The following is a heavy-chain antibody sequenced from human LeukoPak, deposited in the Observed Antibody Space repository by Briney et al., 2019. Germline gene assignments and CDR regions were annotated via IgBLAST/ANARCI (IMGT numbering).Heavy chain of an antibody. Sequence: PGGSLRLSCAASAFRFSDYNMNWVRQAPGKGLEWVSYLGSDGDIYYADSVKGRFTISRDNVKNSLYLQMNSLRAEDTAVYYCASRAHFWSGPGGWGQGTLVTVSS. D-gene: IGHD3-3*02. CDR3: ASRAHFWSGPGG. V-gene: IGHV3-69-1*01. CDR1: AFRFSDYN. J-gene: IGHJ4*02. CDR2: LGSDGDI.